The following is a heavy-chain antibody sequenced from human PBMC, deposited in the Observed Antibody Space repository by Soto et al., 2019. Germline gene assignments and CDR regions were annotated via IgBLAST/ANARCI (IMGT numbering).Heavy chain of an antibody. CDR2: IYYSGST. Sequence: SETLSLTCTVSGGSISSYYWSWIRQPPGKGLEWIGYIYYSGSTNYNPSLKSRVTISVDTSKNQFSLKLSSVTAADTAVYYCARLDYDFWSGYSSRLNWFDPWGQGTLVTVSS. D-gene: IGHD3-3*01. V-gene: IGHV4-59*01. CDR3: ARLDYDFWSGYSSRLNWFDP. J-gene: IGHJ5*02. CDR1: GGSISSYY.